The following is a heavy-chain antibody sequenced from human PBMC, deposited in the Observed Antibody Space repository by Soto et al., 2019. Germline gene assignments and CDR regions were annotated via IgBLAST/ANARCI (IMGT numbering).Heavy chain of an antibody. J-gene: IGHJ4*02. CDR3: ARLFCSAGSCYNGY. CDR1: GGSISSSSYYY. CDR2: IYYSGST. Sequence: PSETLSLTCTVSGGSISSSSYYYWGWIRQPPGKGLEWIGSIYYSGSTYYNPSLKSRVTISVDTSKNQFSLKLSSVTAADTAVYYCARLFCSAGSCYNGYWGQGTLVTVSS. D-gene: IGHD2-15*01. V-gene: IGHV4-39*01.